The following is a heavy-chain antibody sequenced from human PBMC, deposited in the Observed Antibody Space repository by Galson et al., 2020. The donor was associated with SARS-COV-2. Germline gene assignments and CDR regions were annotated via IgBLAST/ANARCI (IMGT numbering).Heavy chain of an antibody. D-gene: IGHD1-26*01. CDR1: GGTFSRYA. Sequence: SVQVSCKASGGTFSRYAISWVRQAPGQGPEWMGGIIPILGIPNYAQKFQGRVTLTADKSTSTAYMELSSLRSEDTAVYYCARALVRWELFQSYYYYMDVWGKGTTVTVSS. V-gene: IGHV1-69*10. CDR2: IIPILGIP. CDR3: ARALVRWELFQSYYYYMDV. J-gene: IGHJ6*03.